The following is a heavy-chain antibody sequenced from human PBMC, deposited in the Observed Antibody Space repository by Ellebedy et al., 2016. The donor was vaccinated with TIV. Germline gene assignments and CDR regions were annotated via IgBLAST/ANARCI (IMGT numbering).Heavy chain of an antibody. Sequence: SVKVSCXASGGTFSSYAISWVRQAPGQGLEWMGGIIPIFGTANYAQKFQGRVTITADKSTSTAYMELSSLRSEDTAVYYCAREPTDYYDSSGPLYWGQGTLVTVSS. CDR3: AREPTDYYDSSGPLY. CDR1: GGTFSSYA. J-gene: IGHJ4*02. CDR2: IIPIFGTA. V-gene: IGHV1-69*06. D-gene: IGHD3-22*01.